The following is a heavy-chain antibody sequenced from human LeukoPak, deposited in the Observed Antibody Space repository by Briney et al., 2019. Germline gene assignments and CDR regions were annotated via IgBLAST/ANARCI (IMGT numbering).Heavy chain of an antibody. J-gene: IGHJ4*02. Sequence: QSGGSLRLSCAASGFTFSSYGMHWVRQAPGKGLEWVAFIRYDGSNKYYADSVKGRFTISRDNSKNTLYLQMNSLRAEDTAVYYCARSMVRGVTADVDYWGQGTLVTVSS. D-gene: IGHD3-10*01. CDR3: ARSMVRGVTADVDY. V-gene: IGHV3-30*02. CDR1: GFTFSSYG. CDR2: IRYDGSNK.